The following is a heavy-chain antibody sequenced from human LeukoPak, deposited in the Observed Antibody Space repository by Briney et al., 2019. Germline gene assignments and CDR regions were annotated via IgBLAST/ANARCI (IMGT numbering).Heavy chain of an antibody. J-gene: IGHJ6*03. CDR2: IYSSGST. V-gene: IGHV4-39*07. Sequence: PSETLPLTCTVSGGSISSSTYYWGWIRQPPGKGLEWIGTIYSSGSTYYNPSLKSRVTISVDTSKNQFSLKLNSVTAADTAVYYCARIARGVTMVRGVAYYYYYMDVWGKGTTVTVSS. D-gene: IGHD3-10*01. CDR1: GGSISSSTYY. CDR3: ARIARGVTMVRGVAYYYYYMDV.